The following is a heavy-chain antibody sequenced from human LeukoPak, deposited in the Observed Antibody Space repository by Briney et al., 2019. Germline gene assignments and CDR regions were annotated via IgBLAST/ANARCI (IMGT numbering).Heavy chain of an antibody. CDR3: ARDYGSGSYYHYYLDY. CDR1: GFTFSHYE. D-gene: IGHD3-10*01. J-gene: IGHJ4*02. CDR2: ISSGGRTI. Sequence: GGSLRLSCAASGFTFSHYEMNWVRQAPGKGLEWDSYISSGGRTIYYADSVRGRFTISRDNAKNSLYLQMNSLRAEDTAVYYCARDYGSGSYYHYYLDYWGQGTLVTVSS. V-gene: IGHV3-48*03.